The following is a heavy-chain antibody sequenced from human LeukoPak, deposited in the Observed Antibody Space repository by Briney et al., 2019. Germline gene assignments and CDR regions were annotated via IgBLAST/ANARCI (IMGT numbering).Heavy chain of an antibody. CDR3: ARDRVRGTITYAGFDP. CDR2: IYYSGST. CDR1: GGSISSGGYY. J-gene: IGHJ5*02. V-gene: IGHV4-31*03. D-gene: IGHD3-10*01. Sequence: PSQTPSLTCTVSGGSISSGGYYWSWIRQHPGKGLEWIGYIYYSGSTYYNPSLKSRVTISIDTSKNQFSLNLSSVTAADTAVYYCARDRVRGTITYAGFDPWGQGTLVTVSS.